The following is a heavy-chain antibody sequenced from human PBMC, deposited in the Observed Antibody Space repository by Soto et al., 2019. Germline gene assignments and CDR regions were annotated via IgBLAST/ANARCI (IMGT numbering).Heavy chain of an antibody. CDR2: IYYSGST. Sequence: SETLSLTCTVSGGSISSYYWSWIRQPPGKGLEWIGNIYYSGSTNYNPSLMSRVTISVDTSKNQLSLKLSSVTAADTAVYYCARRNLDVWGKGTTVTVSS. J-gene: IGHJ6*04. CDR1: GGSISSYY. V-gene: IGHV4-59*01. CDR3: ARRNLDV.